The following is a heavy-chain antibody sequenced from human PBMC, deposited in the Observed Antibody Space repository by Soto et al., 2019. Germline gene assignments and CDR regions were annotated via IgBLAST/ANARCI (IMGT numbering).Heavy chain of an antibody. D-gene: IGHD2-2*01. CDR3: ARGHRIVVVPAAPKGGYYYYYMDV. J-gene: IGHJ6*03. CDR1: GGSFSGYY. CDR2: INHSGST. Sequence: SQTLSLTCAVYGGSFSGYYWSWIRQPPGKGLEWIGEINHSGSTNYNPSLKSRVTISVDTSKNQFSLKLSSVTAADTAVYYCARGHRIVVVPAAPKGGYYYYYMDVWGKGTTVTVSS. V-gene: IGHV4-34*01.